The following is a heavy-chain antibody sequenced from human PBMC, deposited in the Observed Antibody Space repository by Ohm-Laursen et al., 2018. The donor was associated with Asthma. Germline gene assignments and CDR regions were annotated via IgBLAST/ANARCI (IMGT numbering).Heavy chain of an antibody. J-gene: IGHJ6*02. Sequence: SLRLSCAASGFSVSRHFMNWIRQGPEKGLEWVSDIYPGGATFYADSVKGRFTISRDDSKNTLNLQMSSLRGEDTAVYYCVRGPMGDSPYAFDVWGQGTTVTISS. CDR2: IYPGGAT. D-gene: IGHD3-16*01. V-gene: IGHV3-53*01. CDR3: VRGPMGDSPYAFDV. CDR1: GFSVSRHF.